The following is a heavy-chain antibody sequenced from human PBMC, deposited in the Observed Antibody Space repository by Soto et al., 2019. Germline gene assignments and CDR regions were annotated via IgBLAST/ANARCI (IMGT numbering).Heavy chain of an antibody. J-gene: IGHJ3*02. CDR2: INPSGGST. V-gene: IGHV1-46*01. Sequence: ASVKVSCKASGHTFTSYYMHWVRHAPGQGLEWMGIINPSGGSTSYAQKFQGRVTMTRDTSTSTVYMELSSLRSEDTAVYYCARDYSRRAPSRRSAFDIWGQGTMVTVSS. CDR1: GHTFTSYY. CDR3: ARDYSRRAPSRRSAFDI. D-gene: IGHD4-4*01.